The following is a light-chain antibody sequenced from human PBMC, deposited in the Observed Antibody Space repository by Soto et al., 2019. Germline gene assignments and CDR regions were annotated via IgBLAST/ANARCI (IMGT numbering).Light chain of an antibody. CDR2: GAS. CDR3: QLYGGSPPRGT. V-gene: IGKV3-20*01. Sequence: EVVLTQSPGTLSLSPGARATLSCRASQSVNDNHLAWYQQKGGQAPRLLIYGASTSATGVPERFSGSGFGTAYSLIINSLEPEDFALDYCQLYGGSPPRGTFGPGTKVEI. CDR1: QSVNDNH. J-gene: IGKJ3*01.